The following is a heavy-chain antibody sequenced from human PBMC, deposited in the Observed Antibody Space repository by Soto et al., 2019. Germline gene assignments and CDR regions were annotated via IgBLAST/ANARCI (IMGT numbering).Heavy chain of an antibody. Sequence: GASVKVSCKASGYTFTSYAMHWVRQAPGQRLEWMGWINAGNGNTKYSQKFQGRVTITRDTSASTAYMELSSLRSEDTAVYYCAIPTGSQAGVHRIAVAVSLHFQHWGQGTLVTVSS. CDR1: GYTFTSYA. CDR3: AIPTGSQAGVHRIAVAVSLHFQH. CDR2: INAGNGNT. J-gene: IGHJ1*01. V-gene: IGHV1-3*01. D-gene: IGHD6-19*01.